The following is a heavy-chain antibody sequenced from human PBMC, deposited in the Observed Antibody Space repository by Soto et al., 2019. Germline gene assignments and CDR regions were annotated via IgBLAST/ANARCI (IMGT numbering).Heavy chain of an antibody. Sequence: QVQLVESGGGVVQPGRSLRLSCAASGFTFSSYGMHWVRQAPGKGLEWVAVIWYDGSNKYYADSVKGRFTISRDNSKNTLYLQMNSLRAEDTAVYYCARGEYSGYPGPGMDVWGQGTTVTVSS. CDR1: GFTFSSYG. D-gene: IGHD5-12*01. V-gene: IGHV3-33*01. J-gene: IGHJ6*02. CDR2: IWYDGSNK. CDR3: ARGEYSGYPGPGMDV.